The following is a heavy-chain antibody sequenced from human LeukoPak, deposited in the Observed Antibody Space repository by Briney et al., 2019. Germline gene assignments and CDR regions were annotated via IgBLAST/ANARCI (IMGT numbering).Heavy chain of an antibody. CDR1: GGSISSYY. D-gene: IGHD6-19*01. CDR3: ARGSIAVAGSFDY. Sequence: PSETLSLTCTVSGGSISSYYWSWIRQPPGKGLEWIGYIYYSGSTNYNPFLKSRVTISVDTSKNQFSLKLSSVTAADTAVYYCARGSIAVAGSFDYWGQGTLVTVPS. J-gene: IGHJ4*02. CDR2: IYYSGST. V-gene: IGHV4-59*12.